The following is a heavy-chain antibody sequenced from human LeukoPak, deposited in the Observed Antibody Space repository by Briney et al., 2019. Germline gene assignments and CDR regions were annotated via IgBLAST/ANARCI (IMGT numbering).Heavy chain of an antibody. V-gene: IGHV3-30*18. D-gene: IGHD3-10*01. CDR1: GFTFRSYA. Sequence: GGSLRLSCAASGFTFRSYAMHWVRQAPGKGLEWVAVISYDGSNKYFGDSVKGRFTISRDNSKNTLYLQMDSLRAEDTAIYYCAKAVTSDYHSLYYNYYMDVWGKGTTVAVSS. CDR3: AKAVTSDYHSLYYNYYMDV. J-gene: IGHJ6*03. CDR2: ISYDGSNK.